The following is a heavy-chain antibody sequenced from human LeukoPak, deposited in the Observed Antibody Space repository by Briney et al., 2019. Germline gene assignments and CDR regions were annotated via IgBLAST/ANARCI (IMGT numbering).Heavy chain of an antibody. V-gene: IGHV4-39*01. CDR2: IYYSGST. Sequence: SETLSLTCTVSGGSISSYYWSWIRQPPGKGLEWIGSIYYSGSTYYNPSLKSRVTISVDTSKNQFSLKLSSVTAADTAVYYCARHRHYYYYYMDVWGKGTTVTVSS. J-gene: IGHJ6*03. CDR3: ARHRHYYYYYMDV. CDR1: GGSISSYY.